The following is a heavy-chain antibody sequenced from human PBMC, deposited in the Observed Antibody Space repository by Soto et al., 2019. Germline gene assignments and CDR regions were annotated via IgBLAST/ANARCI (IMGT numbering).Heavy chain of an antibody. V-gene: IGHV4-31*03. J-gene: IGHJ4*02. Sequence: QVHLQESGPGLVKPSQTLSLTCTVSVGSISSSDYYWSGSRQPPGKGLEWIGYIYSSGNTYYNQYLKRRLTISVDTSKNQYSLKLNSVPAEDTALYYCARGLSAAKVVTCYFDYWGQGTLVTVTS. CDR3: ARGLSAAKVVTCYFDY. CDR1: VGSISSSDYY. CDR2: IYSSGNT. D-gene: IGHD2-21*02.